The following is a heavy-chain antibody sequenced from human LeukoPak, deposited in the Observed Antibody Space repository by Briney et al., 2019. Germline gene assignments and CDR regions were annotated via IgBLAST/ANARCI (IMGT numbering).Heavy chain of an antibody. V-gene: IGHV3-23*01. J-gene: IGHJ3*02. D-gene: IGHD2-2*01. CDR2: ISGSGGST. CDR1: GFTFSSYW. CDR3: AKDLVGYCSSTSCYQGSAFDI. Sequence: PGGSLRLSCAASGFTFSSYWMSWVRQAPGKGLEWVSAISGSGGSTYYADSVKGRFTISRDNSKNTLYLQMNSLRAEDTAVYYCAKDLVGYCSSTSCYQGSAFDIWGQGTMVTVSS.